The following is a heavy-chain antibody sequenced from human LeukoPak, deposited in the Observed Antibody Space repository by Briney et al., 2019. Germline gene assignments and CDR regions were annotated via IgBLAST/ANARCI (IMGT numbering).Heavy chain of an antibody. D-gene: IGHD6-13*01. V-gene: IGHV5-10-1*01. J-gene: IGHJ4*02. CDR2: IAPSDSYT. Sequence: GESLKISCKGSGYTFSNYYIGWVRQIPGKGLEWVGRIAPSDSYTNYSPSFQGHVTISADKSINTAYLQWSSLKASDTAMYYCARHLRAYSSSWYFDYWGQGTLVTVSS. CDR1: GYTFSNYY. CDR3: ARHLRAYSSSWYFDY.